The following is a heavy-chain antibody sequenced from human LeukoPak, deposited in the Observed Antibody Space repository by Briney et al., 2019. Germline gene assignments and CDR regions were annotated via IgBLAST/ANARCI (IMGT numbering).Heavy chain of an antibody. D-gene: IGHD3-10*01. CDR2: ISFGGHET. J-gene: IGHJ4*02. CDR3: ARAGRGLGYYFDY. Sequence: GGSLRLFCAASGFTFSRYALHWVRQAPGKGLEWVAVISFGGHETYYADSVRGRFTISRDYSKNTLYLQMNNLGADDTAVYYCARAGRGLGYYFDYWGQGALVTVSS. V-gene: IGHV3-30*04. CDR1: GFTFSRYA.